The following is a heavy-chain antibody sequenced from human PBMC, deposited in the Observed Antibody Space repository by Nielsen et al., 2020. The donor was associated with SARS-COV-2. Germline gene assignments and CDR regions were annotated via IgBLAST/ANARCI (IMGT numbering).Heavy chain of an antibody. V-gene: IGHV3-48*02. CDR2: INGGETHI. J-gene: IGHJ6*03. D-gene: IGHD1-26*01. CDR1: GFTFSASG. Sequence: GESLKISCAASGFTFSASGMNWVRQAPGRGLEWISYINGGETHIYYAASVKGRFTIFRDNAKNALYLQMNSLRDDDTAVYYYARQTVSSYQLLRKYYYYIDVWGKGTTVTVSS. CDR3: ARQTVSSYQLLRKYYYYIDV.